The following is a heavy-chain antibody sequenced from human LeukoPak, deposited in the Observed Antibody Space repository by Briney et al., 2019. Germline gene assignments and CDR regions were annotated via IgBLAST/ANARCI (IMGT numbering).Heavy chain of an antibody. CDR1: GFTFTNYW. CDR2: IDIDGTGT. CDR3: GTVFDH. V-gene: IGHV3-74*01. Sequence: GGSLRLSCAASGFTFTNYWMHWVRQAPGKGLVWVSRIDIDGTGTSYADSVKGRFTISRDNAKNTVSLQMNSLKAEDTAVYYCGTVFDHWGPGILVTVSS. J-gene: IGHJ4*02.